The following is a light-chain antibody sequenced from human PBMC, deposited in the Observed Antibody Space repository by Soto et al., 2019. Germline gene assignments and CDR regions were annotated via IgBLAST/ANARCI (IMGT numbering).Light chain of an antibody. V-gene: IGKV3-20*01. J-gene: IGKJ4*01. CDR2: GAS. CDR3: QQYGSSPLT. CDR1: QSVSSNS. Sequence: EIVLTQSPGTLSLSPGEGDTLSCRASQSVSSNSLAWYQQKPGQAPRLLIYGASTRATGIPDRFSGSGSGTYFTLTINTLQPKYFALFYCQQYGSSPLTFVGGTKVEIK.